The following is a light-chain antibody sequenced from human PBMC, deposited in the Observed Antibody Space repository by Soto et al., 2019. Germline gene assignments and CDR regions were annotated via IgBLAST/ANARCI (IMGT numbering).Light chain of an antibody. J-gene: IGLJ3*02. V-gene: IGLV2-8*01. CDR2: EVS. CDR3: GSYVGSKSFV. Sequence: QSALTQPPSASGSPGQSVTISCTGTSSDVGGYNYVSWYQQHPGKAPKLMIYEVSQRPSGVPDRFSGSKSGNTASLTVSGLQAEDEADYYCGSYVGSKSFVFGGGTQLTVL. CDR1: SSDVGGYNY.